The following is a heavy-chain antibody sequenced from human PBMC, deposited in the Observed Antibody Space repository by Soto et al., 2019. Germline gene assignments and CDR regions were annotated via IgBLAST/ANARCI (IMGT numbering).Heavy chain of an antibody. D-gene: IGHD1-26*01. V-gene: IGHV1-69*01. CDR2: IIPIFGTA. CDR1: GGTFSSYA. J-gene: IGHJ6*01. Sequence: QVQLVQSGAEVKKPGSSVKVSCKASGGTFSSYAISWVRQAPGQGLEWMGGIIPIFGTANYAQKFQGRVTVTGGESKGTAYMGVGRLGAEEKAGYFCSAASVAWALVGGNMGYCHYGMDLWGQGAPGTVSS. CDR3: SAASVAWALVGGNMGYCHYGMDL.